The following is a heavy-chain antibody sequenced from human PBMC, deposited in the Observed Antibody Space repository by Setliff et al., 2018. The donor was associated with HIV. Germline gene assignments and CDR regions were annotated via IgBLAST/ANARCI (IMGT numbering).Heavy chain of an antibody. CDR2: IGQDGSEK. D-gene: IGHD2-8*02. Sequence: GGSLRLSCTGSGFTFSRYWMSWVRRAPGKGLEWVANIGQDGSEKYYVDSVKGRFTISRDNADNSLHLQMNSLRVEDTAVYYCVKDPGHEGYWGQGTLVTVSS. CDR3: VKDPGHEGY. J-gene: IGHJ4*02. CDR1: GFTFSRYW. V-gene: IGHV3-7*03.